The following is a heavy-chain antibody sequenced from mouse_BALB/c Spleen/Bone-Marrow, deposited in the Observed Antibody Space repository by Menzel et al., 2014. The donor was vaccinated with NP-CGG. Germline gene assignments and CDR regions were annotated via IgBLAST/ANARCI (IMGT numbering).Heavy chain of an antibody. CDR1: GFTFSSFG. Sequence: EVHLVESGGGLVQPGGSRKLSCAASGFTFSSFGMHWVRQAPEKGLEWVAYISSGSSTIYYADTLKGRLTISRDNPKNTVFLQRTKLRSENTHIYYCARARCTRITTGTLDYWGQGTSVTVSS. V-gene: IGHV5-17*02. D-gene: IGHD2-4*01. J-gene: IGHJ4*01. CDR2: ISSGSSTI. CDR3: ARARCTRITTGTLDY.